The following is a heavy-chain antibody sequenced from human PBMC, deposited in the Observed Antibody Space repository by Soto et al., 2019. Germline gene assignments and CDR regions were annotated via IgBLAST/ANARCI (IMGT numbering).Heavy chain of an antibody. CDR1: GFSLSTSGVG. CDR3: AHTRRFYYESSGSFDY. D-gene: IGHD3-22*01. J-gene: IGHJ4*02. CDR2: IYWNDDK. V-gene: IGHV2-5*01. Sequence: QITLKESGPTLVKPTQTLTLTCTFSGFSLSTSGVGVGWIRQPPGKALEWLALIYWNDDKRYSPSLKSRLTITKDTSKHQVVLTMTNMDPVDTATHYCAHTRRFYYESSGSFDYWGQGTLVTVSS.